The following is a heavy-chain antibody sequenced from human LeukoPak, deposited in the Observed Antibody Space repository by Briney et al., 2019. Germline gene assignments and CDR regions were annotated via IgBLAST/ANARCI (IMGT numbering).Heavy chain of an antibody. J-gene: IGHJ4*02. D-gene: IGHD2-21*01. CDR3: ARLCQVNPCAKFEY. CDR2: IYYSGST. CDR1: GDFLSSGGYE. Sequence: PSETLSLTCTVSGDFLSSGGYECDWIRQSPGKGLTWIGSIYYSGSTLYNASFESRVTMSVDTSKNQFSLKLRSVTAADTAVYYCARLCQVNPCAKFEYWGQGILVTVSS. V-gene: IGHV4-39*01.